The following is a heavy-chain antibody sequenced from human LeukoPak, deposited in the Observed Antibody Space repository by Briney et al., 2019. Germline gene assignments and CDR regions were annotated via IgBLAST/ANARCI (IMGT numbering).Heavy chain of an antibody. Sequence: PGGSLRLSCAASGFTFSSYGMHWVRQAPGKGLEWVAAISGSGASTYYADSVKGRFTISRDNSKNTLYLQMNSLRAEDTAVYYCAKDRQNYYGSSAFDFWGQGTLVTVSS. CDR1: GFTFSSYG. CDR2: ISGSGAST. J-gene: IGHJ4*02. D-gene: IGHD3-10*01. CDR3: AKDRQNYYGSSAFDF. V-gene: IGHV3-23*01.